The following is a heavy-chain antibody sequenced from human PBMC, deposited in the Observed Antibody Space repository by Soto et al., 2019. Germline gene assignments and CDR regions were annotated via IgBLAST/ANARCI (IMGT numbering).Heavy chain of an antibody. CDR2: ILDSGAGT. CDR1: GFTFGSYA. V-gene: IGHV3-23*01. CDR3: AKGKSGGFDI. J-gene: IGHJ3*02. Sequence: GVSLRLSCAASGFTFGSYAMSWVRQAPGKALEWVSGILDSGAGTYYVDSVKGRFTISRDNSKNMVFLQMESLRAEDTALYYCAKGKSGGFDIWGQGTMVTVSS. D-gene: IGHD2-15*01.